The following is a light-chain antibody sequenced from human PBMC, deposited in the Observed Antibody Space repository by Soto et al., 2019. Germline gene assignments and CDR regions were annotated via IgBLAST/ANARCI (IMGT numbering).Light chain of an antibody. CDR3: QQYGGSPRT. V-gene: IGKV3-20*01. J-gene: IGKJ1*01. Sequence: EIVLTQSPGTLSLSPGEGATLSCRASQSISSNFLAWYQQKRGQAPRLLIHGASNRATGIPDRFSGSGSGTDFTLIITRLEPEDFAVYYCQQYGGSPRTFGQGTKVDIK. CDR1: QSISSNF. CDR2: GAS.